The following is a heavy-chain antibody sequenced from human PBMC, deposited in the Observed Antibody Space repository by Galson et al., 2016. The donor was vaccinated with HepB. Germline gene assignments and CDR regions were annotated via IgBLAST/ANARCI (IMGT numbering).Heavy chain of an antibody. D-gene: IGHD1-26*01. CDR1: GFSFSSYS. V-gene: IGHV3-48*04. J-gene: IGHJ4*02. CDR3: GRGSYGSWGSVWY. CDR2: ISRTSQTI. Sequence: SLRLSCAVSGFSFSSYSMNWVRQAPGKGLEWVAYISRTSQTIYYADSVKGRFTISRDNAKNTLYMQMNSLRAEDTAVYYCGRGSYGSWGSVWYWGQGVLVTVSS.